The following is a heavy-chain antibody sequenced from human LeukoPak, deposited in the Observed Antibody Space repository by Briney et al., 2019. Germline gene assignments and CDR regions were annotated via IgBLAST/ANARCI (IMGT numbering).Heavy chain of an antibody. D-gene: IGHD4-23*01. CDR3: AREADGGKGPNLDY. V-gene: IGHV4-59*12. CDR1: GGPIISYY. Sequence: SETLSLTCTVSGGPIISYYWSWVRQPPGKGLEWIGYIYYNGTTNYSPSLKSRVTISVDESKNQFSLKLSSVTAADTAVYYCAREADGGKGPNLDYWGQGTLVTVSS. J-gene: IGHJ4*02. CDR2: IYYNGTT.